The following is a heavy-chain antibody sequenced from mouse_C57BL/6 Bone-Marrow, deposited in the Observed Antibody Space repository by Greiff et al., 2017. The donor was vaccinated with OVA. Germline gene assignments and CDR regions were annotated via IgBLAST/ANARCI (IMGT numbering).Heavy chain of an antibody. Sequence: EVQLQQSVAELVRPGASVKLSCTASGFNITNTYMHWVKQRPEQGLEWIGRIDPAHGNTKYAPKFQGKATITADTSSNTAYLQLISLTSEDTAIYYCAIEDGYFWYFDVWGTGTTVTVSS. J-gene: IGHJ1*03. CDR1: GFNITNTY. V-gene: IGHV14-3*01. CDR3: AIEDGYFWYFDV. D-gene: IGHD2-3*01. CDR2: IDPAHGNT.